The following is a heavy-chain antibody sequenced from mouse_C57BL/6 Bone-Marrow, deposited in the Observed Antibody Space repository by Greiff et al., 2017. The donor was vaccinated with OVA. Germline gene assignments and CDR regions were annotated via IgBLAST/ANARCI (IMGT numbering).Heavy chain of an antibody. V-gene: IGHV1-15*01. CDR2: IDPATGGT. J-gene: IGHJ3*01. CDR3: TRTCGGFAY. CDR1: GYTFNDYE. Sequence: QVQLQQSGAELVRPGASVTLSCKASGYTFNDYEMHWVKQTPVHGLEWIGAIDPATGGTAYNQKFKGKAILTADKSSSTAYMELRSLTSEDAAVYYCTRTCGGFAYWGQGTLVTVSA.